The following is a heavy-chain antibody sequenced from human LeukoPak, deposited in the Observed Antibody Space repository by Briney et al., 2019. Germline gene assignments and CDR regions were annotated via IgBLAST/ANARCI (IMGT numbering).Heavy chain of an antibody. J-gene: IGHJ4*02. CDR3: ARLQYTNPDY. V-gene: IGHV4-39*01. CDR1: GGSISSSSYY. D-gene: IGHD1-1*01. Sequence: SETLSLTCTVSGGSISSSSYYWGWICQPPGKGLEWIGSIYYSGSTYYNPSLKSRVTISVDTSKNQFSLKLSSVTAADTAVYYCARLQYTNPDYWGQGTLVTVSS. CDR2: IYYSGST.